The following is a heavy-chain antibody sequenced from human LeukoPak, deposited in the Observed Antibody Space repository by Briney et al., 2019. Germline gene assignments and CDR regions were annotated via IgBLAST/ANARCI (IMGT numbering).Heavy chain of an antibody. D-gene: IGHD3-10*01. V-gene: IGHV4-59*01. CDR2: FHSSRTT. Sequence: SETLSLTCTVSGGSISGYSWTWIRQPPGQGLEWIGYFHSSRTTSYNPSLTGRVIISVDTAMDQISLKLNSVTAADTAVYYCARGHLGLSPWGQGTLVTVSS. J-gene: IGHJ5*02. CDR1: GGSISGYS. CDR3: ARGHLGLSP.